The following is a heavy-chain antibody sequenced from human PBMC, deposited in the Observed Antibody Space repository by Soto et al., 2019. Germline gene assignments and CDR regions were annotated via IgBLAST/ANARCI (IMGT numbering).Heavy chain of an antibody. CDR3: ARDTATYPYYFDP. CDR1: AGSITSGQNF. J-gene: IGHJ4*02. CDR2: IHHSGST. V-gene: IGHV4-30-4*08. Sequence: QVQLQESGPGLVKPSQTLSLTCTISAGSITSGQNFWNWIRQSPGKGLEWIGYIHHSGSTYYSLSLKSRLTISANTSKNQISLKLHSVTAADTAVYYCARDTATYPYYFDPWGQGTLVTVSS. D-gene: IGHD2-21*02.